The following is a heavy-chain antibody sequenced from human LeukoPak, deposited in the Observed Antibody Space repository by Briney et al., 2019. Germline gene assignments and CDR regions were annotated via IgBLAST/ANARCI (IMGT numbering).Heavy chain of an antibody. CDR1: GFTFTSYA. CDR3: AKGGLHYYDSDYSYDGS. CDR2: ISGNTYST. V-gene: IGHV3-23*01. Sequence: GSLRLSCAASGFTFTSYAMSWVRQAPGRGLEWVSTISGNTYSTFYADSVKGRFTISRDNSDNTLYLQLNSLRAEDTAVYYCAKGGLHYYDSDYSYDGSWGQGTLVTVSS. J-gene: IGHJ5*02. D-gene: IGHD3-22*01.